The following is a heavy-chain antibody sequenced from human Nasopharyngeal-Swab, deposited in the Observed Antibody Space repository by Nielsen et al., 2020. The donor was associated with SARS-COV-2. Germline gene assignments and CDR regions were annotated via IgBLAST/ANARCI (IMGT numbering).Heavy chain of an antibody. Sequence: GGSLRLSCAASGFTFSSYAMSWVRQAPGKGLEWVSAISGSGGSTYYADSVKGRFTISRDNSKNTLYLQMNSLRAEDTAVYYCAKDLNSNFLNYMDVWGKGTTVSVSS. CDR1: GFTFSSYA. V-gene: IGHV3-23*01. D-gene: IGHD4-11*01. CDR3: AKDLNSNFLNYMDV. J-gene: IGHJ6*03. CDR2: ISGSGGST.